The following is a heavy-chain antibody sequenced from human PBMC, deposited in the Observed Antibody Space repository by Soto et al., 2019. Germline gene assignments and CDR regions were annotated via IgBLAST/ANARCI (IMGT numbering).Heavy chain of an antibody. V-gene: IGHV3-23*01. D-gene: IGHD6-13*01. CDR3: ANGSRGTGYSSSPDYYGMDV. Sequence: PGGSLRLSCAASGFTFSSYAMSWVRQAPGKGLEWVSAISGSGGSTYYADSVKGRFTISRDNSKNTLYLQMNSLRAEDTAVYYCANGSRGTGYSSSPDYYGMDVWGQGTTVTVSS. J-gene: IGHJ6*02. CDR1: GFTFSSYA. CDR2: ISGSGGST.